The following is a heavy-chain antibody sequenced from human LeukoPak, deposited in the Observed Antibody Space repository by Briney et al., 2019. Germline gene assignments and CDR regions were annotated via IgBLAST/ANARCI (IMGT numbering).Heavy chain of an antibody. D-gene: IGHD1-14*01. CDR1: GFTFTTYG. V-gene: IGHV3-23*01. CDR2: ISGSDDSL. Sequence: GGSLRLSCAASGFTFTTYGMSWVRQAPGKGLEWVSSISGSDDSLYYIDSVKGRFTISRGNAKNTVHLQMNTLRAEDTAIYYCAKGVNPGYNPGWSNFDYWGQGTLVTVSS. CDR3: AKGVNPGYNPGWSNFDY. J-gene: IGHJ4*02.